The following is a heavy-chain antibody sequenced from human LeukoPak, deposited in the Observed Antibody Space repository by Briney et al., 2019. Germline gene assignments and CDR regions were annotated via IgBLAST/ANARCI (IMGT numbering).Heavy chain of an antibody. Sequence: SETLSLTCAVYGVSFSGYYWSWIRQPPGKGLEWIGEINHSGSTNYNPSLKSRVTISVDTSKNQFSLKLSSVTAADTAVYYCARGTNSGFDPWGQGTLVTVSS. CDR2: INHSGST. CDR3: ARGTNSGFDP. CDR1: GVSFSGYY. D-gene: IGHD3-10*01. V-gene: IGHV4-34*01. J-gene: IGHJ5*02.